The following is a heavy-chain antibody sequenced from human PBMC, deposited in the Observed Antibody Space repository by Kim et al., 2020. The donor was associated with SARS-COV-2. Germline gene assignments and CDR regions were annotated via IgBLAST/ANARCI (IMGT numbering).Heavy chain of an antibody. CDR3: AKWGYDYVWGSHYGMDV. CDR1: GFTFSSYA. D-gene: IGHD3-16*01. Sequence: GGSLRLSCAASGFTFSSYAMSWVRQAPGKGLEWVSAISGSGGSTYYADSVKGRFTISRDNSKNTLYLQMNSLRAEDTAVYYCAKWGYDYVWGSHYGMDVWGQGTTVTVSS. J-gene: IGHJ6*02. CDR2: ISGSGGST. V-gene: IGHV3-23*01.